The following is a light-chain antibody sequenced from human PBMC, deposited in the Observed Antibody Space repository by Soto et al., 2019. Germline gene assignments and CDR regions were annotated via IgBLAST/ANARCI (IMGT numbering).Light chain of an antibody. Sequence: EIVLTQSPSTLSLSPGERATLSCRASQSVNSAYLAWYQQKPGQAPRLLVYGASSRATGIPDRFSGSGSGTDFTLTISRLEPEDFAVYYCQQYGSSGTFGQGTKV. J-gene: IGKJ1*01. CDR1: QSVNSAY. V-gene: IGKV3-20*01. CDR3: QQYGSSGT. CDR2: GAS.